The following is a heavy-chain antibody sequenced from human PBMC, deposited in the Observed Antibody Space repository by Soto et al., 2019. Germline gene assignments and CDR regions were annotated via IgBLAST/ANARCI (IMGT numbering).Heavy chain of an antibody. CDR2: IIPIFGTA. V-gene: IGHV1-69*13. CDR3: ARVVGSSSGLDYYYGMDV. J-gene: IGHJ6*02. Sequence: SVKVSCKASGGTFSSYAISWVRQAPGQGLEWMGGIIPIFGTANYAQKFQGRVTITADESTSTAYMELSSLRSEDTAVYYCARVVGSSSGLDYYYGMDVWGQGTTVTVSS. CDR1: GGTFSSYA. D-gene: IGHD6-6*01.